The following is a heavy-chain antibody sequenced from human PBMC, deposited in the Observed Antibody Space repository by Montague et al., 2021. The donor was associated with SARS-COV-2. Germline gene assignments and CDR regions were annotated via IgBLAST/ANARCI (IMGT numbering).Heavy chain of an antibody. J-gene: IGHJ3*01. D-gene: IGHD3-3*01. V-gene: IGHV4-34*01. CDR3: ARGQVTVFGVVIMLPAEGPLDV. CDR1: GGSFSDYY. CDR2: ITHNTCA. Sequence: SETLSLTCSVYGGSFSDYYWSWVRQPPGKGLEWIGEITHNTCAGYNPSLKSRVSISVDTSKSQFSLRLTSVTAADTGVYYCARGQVTVFGVVIMLPAEGPLDVWGQGTKVTVSS.